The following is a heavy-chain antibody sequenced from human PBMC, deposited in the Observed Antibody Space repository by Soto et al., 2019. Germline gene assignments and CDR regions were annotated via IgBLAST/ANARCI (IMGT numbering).Heavy chain of an antibody. V-gene: IGHV1-69*02. CDR2: FNPILSFS. J-gene: IGHJ4*02. Sequence: SVKVSCKASGDTFNFYTINWVQQTPGLGLEWMGRFNPILSFSNSALKFQGRVTLTADKSTSTAYMVLSSLRSEDTAIYYCATSFGSGSRAFDDWGQGALVTVSS. D-gene: IGHD3-10*01. CDR3: ATSFGSGSRAFDD. CDR1: GDTFNFYT.